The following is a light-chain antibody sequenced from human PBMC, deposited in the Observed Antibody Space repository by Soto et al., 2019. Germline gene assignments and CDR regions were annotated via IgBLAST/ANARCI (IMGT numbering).Light chain of an antibody. CDR2: ASS. CDR1: QGISSW. Sequence: DIQMTQSPSSVSSSVGDRVTITCRASQGISSWLAWYQQKPGKAPKLLIYASSSLQSGVPSRFSGRGSGTDFTLTVSSVQPEDFATYDCEPANSFPLTFGGGTKVEIK. CDR3: EPANSFPLT. J-gene: IGKJ4*01. V-gene: IGKV1-12*01.